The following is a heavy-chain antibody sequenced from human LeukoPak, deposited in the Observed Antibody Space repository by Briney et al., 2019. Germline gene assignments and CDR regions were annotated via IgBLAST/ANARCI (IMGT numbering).Heavy chain of an antibody. J-gene: IGHJ4*02. D-gene: IGHD3-10*01. V-gene: IGHV3-74*01. CDR1: GFTFSSKW. CDR3: AREAYGSGNYYSDY. CDR2: IHKDGSST. Sequence: PGGSLRLSCAASGFTFSSKWMHWVRQAPGKGLVWVSRIHKDGSSTTYADSVKGRFTISRDNAKNTLYLQMNSLRAEDTAVYYCAREAYGSGNYYSDYWGQGTLVTVSS.